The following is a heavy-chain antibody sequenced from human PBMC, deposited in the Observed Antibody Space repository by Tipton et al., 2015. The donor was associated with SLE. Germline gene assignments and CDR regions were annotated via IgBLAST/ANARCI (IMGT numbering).Heavy chain of an antibody. CDR1: GGSISSYY. D-gene: IGHD5-24*01. V-gene: IGHV4-59*12. J-gene: IGHJ5*02. Sequence: TLSLTCTVSGGSISSYYWSWIRQPPGKGLEWIGNIYYTGRTNYNPSLRSRVTISVDTSENQFSLRLNSVTAADTAVYYRARDFMANGNWFDPWGRGTLVTVSS. CDR3: ARDFMANGNWFDP. CDR2: IYYTGRT.